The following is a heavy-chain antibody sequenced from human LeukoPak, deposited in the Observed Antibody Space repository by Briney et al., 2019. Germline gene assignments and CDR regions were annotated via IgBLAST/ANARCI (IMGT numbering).Heavy chain of an antibody. CDR1: GYTLTELS. CDR2: FDPEDGET. Sequence: GASVTVSCKVSGYTLTELSMHWVRQAPGKGLEWMGGFDPEDGETIYAQKFQGRVTMTEDTSTDTAYMELSSLRSEDTAVYYCATSYYDSSGYYDHNWFDPWGQGTLVTVSS. J-gene: IGHJ5*02. V-gene: IGHV1-24*01. D-gene: IGHD3-22*01. CDR3: ATSYYDSSGYYDHNWFDP.